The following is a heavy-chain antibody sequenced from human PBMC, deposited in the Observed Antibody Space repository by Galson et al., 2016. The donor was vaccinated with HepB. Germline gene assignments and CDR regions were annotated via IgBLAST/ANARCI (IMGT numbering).Heavy chain of an antibody. J-gene: IGHJ4*02. V-gene: IGHV3-23*01. D-gene: IGHD2-21*02. Sequence: SLRLSCAASGFSLSSYYMGWVRQAPGKGLEWVSGISGSGGTTFYADSVKGRFTISRDNSKNTLFLQMDSLRAEDSAIYFCAKVETTAFLPFDFWGQGTLVTVSS. CDR2: ISGSGGTT. CDR3: AKVETTAFLPFDF. CDR1: GFSLSSYY.